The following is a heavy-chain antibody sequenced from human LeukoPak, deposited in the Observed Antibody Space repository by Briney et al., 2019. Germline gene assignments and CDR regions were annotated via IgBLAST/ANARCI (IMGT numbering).Heavy chain of an antibody. CDR2: ISSSGSTI. Sequence: GGSLRLSCAASGFTFSSYEMNWVRQAPGKWLEWVSYISSSGSTIYYADSVKGRFTISRDNAKNSLYLQMNSLRAEDTAVYYCARGGRGSWYRVWDYWGQGTLVTVSS. V-gene: IGHV3-48*03. CDR3: ARGGRGSWYRVWDY. CDR1: GFTFSSYE. D-gene: IGHD6-13*01. J-gene: IGHJ4*02.